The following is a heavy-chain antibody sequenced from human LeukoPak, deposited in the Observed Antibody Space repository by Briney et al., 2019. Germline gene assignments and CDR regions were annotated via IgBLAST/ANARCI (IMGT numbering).Heavy chain of an antibody. D-gene: IGHD3-9*01. CDR2: IQHDGSNK. CDR3: AKDQGYFTSAGY. J-gene: IGHJ4*02. V-gene: IGHV3-30*02. CDR1: GFTFSTYG. Sequence: GGSLRLSCAASGFTFSTYGMHWVRQAPGKGLEWVAFIQHDGSNKYYTDSVKGRFTISRDNSKNTLYLQMNSLRVEDTAVYYCAKDQGYFTSAGYWGQGTLVTVSS.